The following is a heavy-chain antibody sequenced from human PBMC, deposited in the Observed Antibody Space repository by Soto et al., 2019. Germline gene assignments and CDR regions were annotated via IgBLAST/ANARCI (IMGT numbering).Heavy chain of an antibody. CDR1: GFSLSTSGMC. CDR2: IDWDDDK. V-gene: IGHV2-70*01. CDR3: ARGVGDLLWKARPYYFDY. J-gene: IGHJ4*02. D-gene: IGHD3-10*01. Sequence: GRTLGNPTRTLTLTCTFSGFSLSTSGMCVSWIRQPPGKALEWLALIDWDDDKYYSTSLKTRLTISKDTSKNQVVLTMTNMDPVDTATYYCARGVGDLLWKARPYYFDYWGQGTLVTVSS.